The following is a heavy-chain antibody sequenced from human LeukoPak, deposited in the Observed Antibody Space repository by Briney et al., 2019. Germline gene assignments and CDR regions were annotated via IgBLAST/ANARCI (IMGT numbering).Heavy chain of an antibody. CDR3: ARLSYYDSSLDY. J-gene: IGHJ4*02. V-gene: IGHV4-4*09. D-gene: IGHD3-22*01. Sequence: SETLSLTCTVSGGSISSYYWSWIRQPPGKGLEWIGYIYTSGSTNCNPSLKSRVTISVDTSKNQFSLKLSSVTAADTAVYYCARLSYYDSSLDYWGQGTLVTVSS. CDR2: IYTSGST. CDR1: GGSISSYY.